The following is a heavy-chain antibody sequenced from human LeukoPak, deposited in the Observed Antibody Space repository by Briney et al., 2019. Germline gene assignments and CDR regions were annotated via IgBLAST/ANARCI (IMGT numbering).Heavy chain of an antibody. D-gene: IGHD5-12*01. Sequence: SQTLSLTCTVSGGSISSGSYYWSWIRQPAGKGLEWIGYIYYSGTTNYNSSLKSRVNISVDTSKNQVSLRLSSVTAADTAVYYCARDLLPGYSGYENDYFDYWGQGTLVTVSS. CDR2: IYYSGTT. J-gene: IGHJ4*02. V-gene: IGHV4-61*09. CDR3: ARDLLPGYSGYENDYFDY. CDR1: GGSISSGSYY.